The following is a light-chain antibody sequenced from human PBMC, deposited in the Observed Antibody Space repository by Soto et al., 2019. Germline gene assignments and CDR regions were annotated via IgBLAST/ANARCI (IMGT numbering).Light chain of an antibody. CDR3: SSYAGSNNLV. CDR2: EVS. Sequence: QSALTQPPSASGSPGQSVTISCTGTSSDVGGYNYVSWYQQHPGKAPKLMIYEVSKRPSGVPDRFSGSKSGNTASLTVSRLQAEDEADYYCSSYAGSNNLVFGTGTKLTVL. J-gene: IGLJ1*01. V-gene: IGLV2-8*01. CDR1: SSDVGGYNY.